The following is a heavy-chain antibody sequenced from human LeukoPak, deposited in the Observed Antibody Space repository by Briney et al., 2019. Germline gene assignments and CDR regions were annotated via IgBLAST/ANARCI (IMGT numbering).Heavy chain of an antibody. Sequence: PSETLPLTCTVSGGSISSYYWSWIRQPPGKGLEWIGYIYYSGSTNYNPSLKSRVTISVATSKNQFSLKLSSVTATDTAVYYCAREGPYDSSAQRVSYWYFDLWGRGTLVTVSS. CDR1: GGSISSYY. CDR3: AREGPYDSSAQRVSYWYFDL. J-gene: IGHJ2*01. D-gene: IGHD3-22*01. CDR2: IYYSGST. V-gene: IGHV4-59*12.